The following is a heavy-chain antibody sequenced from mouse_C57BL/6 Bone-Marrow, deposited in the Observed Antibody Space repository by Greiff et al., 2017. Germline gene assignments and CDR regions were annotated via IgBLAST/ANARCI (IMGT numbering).Heavy chain of an antibody. Sequence: EVKVVESGGGLVKPGGSLKLSCAASGFTFSDYGMHWVRQAPEKGLEWVAYISSGSSTIYYADTVKGRFTLSRDNAKNTRFLQLTSLRAEDTAMYYCATERFAYWGQGTLVTVSA. V-gene: IGHV5-17*01. CDR1: GFTFSDYG. CDR2: ISSGSSTI. CDR3: ATERFAY. J-gene: IGHJ3*01.